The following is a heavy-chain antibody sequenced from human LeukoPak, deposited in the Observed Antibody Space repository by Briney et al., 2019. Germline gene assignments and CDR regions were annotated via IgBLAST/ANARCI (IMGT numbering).Heavy chain of an antibody. CDR2: IYYSGST. J-gene: IGHJ3*02. V-gene: IGHV4-59*08. D-gene: IGHD6-19*01. CDR3: ARHTQYSSGWHLIDAFDI. CDR1: GGSISSYY. Sequence: PSETLSLTCTVSGGSISSYYWSRIRQPPGKGLEWIGYIYYSGSTNYNPSLKSRVTISVDTSKNQFSLKLSSVTAADTAVYYCARHTQYSSGWHLIDAFDIWGQGTMVTVSS.